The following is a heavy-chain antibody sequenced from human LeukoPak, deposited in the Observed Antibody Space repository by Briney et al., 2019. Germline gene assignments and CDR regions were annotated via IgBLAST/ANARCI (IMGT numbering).Heavy chain of an antibody. Sequence: SETLSLTCTVSGGSISSYYWSWARQPPGKGLEWIGHIYYSGDTYYNPSLKSRVAISVDTSKNQFSLKLSSVTAADTAVYYCACVTGLYYFDFWGQGTLVTVSS. J-gene: IGHJ4*02. CDR3: ACVTGLYYFDF. CDR2: IYYSGDT. D-gene: IGHD1-20*01. V-gene: IGHV4-59*06. CDR1: GGSISSYY.